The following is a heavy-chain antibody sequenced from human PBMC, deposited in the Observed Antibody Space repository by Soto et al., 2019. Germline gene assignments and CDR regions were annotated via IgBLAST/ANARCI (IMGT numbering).Heavy chain of an antibody. Sequence: ASVKVSCKASGYTFTGYYMHWVRQAPGQGLEWMGWINPNSGGTNYAQKFQGWVTMTRDTSISTAYMELSRLRSDDTAVYYCATSEGIAVAGTAFDIWGQGTMVSASS. CDR1: GYTFTGYY. CDR2: INPNSGGT. J-gene: IGHJ3*02. CDR3: ATSEGIAVAGTAFDI. D-gene: IGHD6-19*01. V-gene: IGHV1-2*04.